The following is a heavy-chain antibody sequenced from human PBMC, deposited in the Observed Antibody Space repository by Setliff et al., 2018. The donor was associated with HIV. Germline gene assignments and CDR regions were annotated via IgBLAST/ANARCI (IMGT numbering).Heavy chain of an antibody. CDR1: GFTFSDYS. CDR2: IRGTSYI. CDR3: ARHELVGYYYSIDY. Sequence: PGGSLRLSCAASGFTFSDYSMTWVRQVPGRGLEWGSSIRGTSYIYYADSVKGGFTVSRDHAKNSLYLHINSLRAEATAVYYCARHELVGYYYSIDYWGRGILVTVSS. J-gene: IGHJ4*02. V-gene: IGHV3-21*06. D-gene: IGHD3-22*01.